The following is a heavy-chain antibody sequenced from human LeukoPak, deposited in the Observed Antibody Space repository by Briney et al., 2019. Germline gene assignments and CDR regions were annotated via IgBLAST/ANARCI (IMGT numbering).Heavy chain of an antibody. J-gene: IGHJ5*02. V-gene: IGHV1-18*01. CDR1: GYTFTSYG. Sequence: ASVTVSCKASGYTFTSYGISWVRQAPGQGLEWMGWISAYNGNTNYAQKLQGRVTMTTDTSTSTAYMELRSLRSDDTAVYYCARSGIVQLLYNWFDPWGQGTLVTVSP. D-gene: IGHD2-2*01. CDR2: ISAYNGNT. CDR3: ARSGIVQLLYNWFDP.